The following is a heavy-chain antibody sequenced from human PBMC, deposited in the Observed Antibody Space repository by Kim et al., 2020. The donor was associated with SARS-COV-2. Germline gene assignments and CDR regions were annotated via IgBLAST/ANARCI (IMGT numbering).Heavy chain of an antibody. J-gene: IGHJ4*02. D-gene: IGHD1-1*01. CDR3: ARDVGSNSLDYFDY. V-gene: IGHV3-23*01. CDR2: ITASGRDT. CDR1: GFTFRNYA. Sequence: WGSLRLSCEASGFTFRNYAMNWVRQAPGKGLEWVSAITASGRDTYYAGSVKGRFTVSRDNSKNIVYLQLDSLRGGDTATYYCARDVGSNSLDYFDYWGLGTLVTVSS.